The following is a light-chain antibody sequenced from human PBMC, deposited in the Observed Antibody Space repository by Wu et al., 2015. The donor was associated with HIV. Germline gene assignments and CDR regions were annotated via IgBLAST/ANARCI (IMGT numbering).Light chain of an antibody. CDR1: QSVNTN. CDR2: GAS. J-gene: IGKJ1*01. V-gene: IGKV3-15*01. CDR3: QQYNNWPRT. Sequence: EIVMTQSPDTLSVSPGERATLSCRASQSVNTNLAWYQQKPGQAPRLLIQGASTRATDVPARFSGSGSGTEFTLTINSMQSVDSAVYYCQQYNNWPRTFGQGTKVEIK.